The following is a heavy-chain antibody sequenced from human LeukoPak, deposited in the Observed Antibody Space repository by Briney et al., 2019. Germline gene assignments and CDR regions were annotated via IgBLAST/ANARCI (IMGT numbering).Heavy chain of an antibody. CDR2: IGTAGDT. CDR1: GFTLSSYD. CDR3: ARGVTQYYDILTGFPSEPSDAFDI. V-gene: IGHV3-13*01. D-gene: IGHD3-9*01. J-gene: IGHJ3*02. Sequence: GGSLRLSCAASGFTLSSYDMHWVRQATGKGLEWVSAIGTAGDTYYPGSVKGRFTISRENAKNSLYLQMNSLRAGDTAVYYCARGVTQYYDILTGFPSEPSDAFDIWGQGTMVTVSS.